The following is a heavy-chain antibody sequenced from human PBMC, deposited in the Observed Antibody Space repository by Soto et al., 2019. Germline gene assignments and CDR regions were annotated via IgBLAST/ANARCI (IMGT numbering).Heavy chain of an antibody. CDR3: ARDQGYFRGYNWNRDAFDI. CDR2: IIPIFGTA. Sequence: AASVKVSCKASGGTFSSYAISWVRQAPGQGLEWMGGIIPIFGTANYAQKFQGRVTITADESTSTAYMELSSLRSEDTAVYYCARDQGYFRGYNWNRDAFDIWGQGTMVTVSS. V-gene: IGHV1-69*13. J-gene: IGHJ3*02. D-gene: IGHD1-20*01. CDR1: GGTFSSYA.